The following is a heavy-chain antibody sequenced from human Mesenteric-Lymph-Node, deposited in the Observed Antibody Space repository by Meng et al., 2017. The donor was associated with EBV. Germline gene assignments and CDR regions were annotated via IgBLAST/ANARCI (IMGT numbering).Heavy chain of an antibody. CDR3: ARDALVGATPFDY. J-gene: IGHJ4*02. V-gene: IGHV3-53*01. Sequence: EVPVAQSGGGLIPPGGSLRLSGAVSGLTVSRNYMSWVRQAPGKGPEWVSVIYADGSTYYAGSVQGRFTISRDTSRNTVYLQMNSLRVEDTAVYYCARDALVGATPFDYWGQGTLVTVSS. CDR1: GLTVSRNY. CDR2: IYADGST. D-gene: IGHD1-26*01.